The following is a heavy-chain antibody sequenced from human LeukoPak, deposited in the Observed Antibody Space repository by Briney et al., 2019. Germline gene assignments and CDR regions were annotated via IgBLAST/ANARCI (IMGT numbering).Heavy chain of an antibody. V-gene: IGHV3-21*01. CDR3: ARLSAYCGGDCYPAFDI. CDR1: GFTFSSYS. J-gene: IGHJ3*02. Sequence: NPGGSLRLSCAASGFTFSSYSMNWVRQAPGKGLEWVSSISSSSSYIYYADSVKGRFTISRDNAKDSLYLQMNSLTAEDTAVYYCARLSAYCGGDCYPAFDIWGQGTMVTVSS. CDR2: ISSSSSYI. D-gene: IGHD2-21*02.